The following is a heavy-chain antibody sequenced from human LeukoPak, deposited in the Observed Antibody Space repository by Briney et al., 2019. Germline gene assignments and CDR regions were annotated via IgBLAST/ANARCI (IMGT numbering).Heavy chain of an antibody. CDR1: GGTFSSYA. CDR3: ARGFDGDGYTYNWFDP. D-gene: IGHD5-24*01. J-gene: IGHJ5*02. V-gene: IGHV1-69*05. Sequence: SVKASCKASGGTFSSYAISWVRQAPGQGLEWMGRIIPIFGTANYAQKFQGRVTITTDESTSTAYMELSSLRSEDTAVYYCARGFDGDGYTYNWFDPWGQGTLVTVSS. CDR2: IIPIFGTA.